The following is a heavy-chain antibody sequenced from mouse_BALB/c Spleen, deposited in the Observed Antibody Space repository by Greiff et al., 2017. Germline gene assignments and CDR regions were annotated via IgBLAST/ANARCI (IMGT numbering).Heavy chain of an antibody. Sequence: EVKLEESGGGLVKPGGSLKLSCAASGFAFSSYDMSWVRQTPEKRLEWVAYISSGGGSTYYPDTVKGRFTISRDNAKNTLYLQMSSLKSEDTAMYYCARHGRYERNAMDYWGQGTSVTVSS. CDR1: GFAFSSYD. CDR2: ISSGGGST. V-gene: IGHV5-12-1*01. J-gene: IGHJ4*01. D-gene: IGHD2-14*01. CDR3: ARHGRYERNAMDY.